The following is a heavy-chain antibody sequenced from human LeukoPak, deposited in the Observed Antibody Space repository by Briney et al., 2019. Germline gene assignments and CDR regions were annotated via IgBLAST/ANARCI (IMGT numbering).Heavy chain of an antibody. CDR3: ARSYSDYDYFDS. V-gene: IGHV4-4*07. J-gene: IGHJ4*02. CDR2: LFTSGTT. Sequence: SETLSLTCTVSGGSISSYYWTWLRQPAGKGPEWIGRLFTSGTTNYNPSLESRIAMSVDTSKNQFSLKLHSVTAADTAVYYCARSYSDYDYFDSWGQGTLVTVS. D-gene: IGHD4-11*01. CDR1: GGSISSYY.